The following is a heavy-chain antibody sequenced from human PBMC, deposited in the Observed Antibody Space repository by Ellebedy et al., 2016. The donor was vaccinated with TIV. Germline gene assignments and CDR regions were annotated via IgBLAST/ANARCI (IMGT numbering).Heavy chain of an antibody. CDR3: ARGIVYYYYMDV. Sequence: GSLRLXXTVSGGSISSYYWSWIRQPAGKGLEWIGRIYTSGSNNYNPSLKSRVTMSVDTSKNQFSLKLSSVTAADTAVYYCARGIVYYYYMDVWGKGTTVTVSS. D-gene: IGHD2-15*01. CDR1: GGSISSYY. V-gene: IGHV4-4*07. J-gene: IGHJ6*03. CDR2: IYTSGSN.